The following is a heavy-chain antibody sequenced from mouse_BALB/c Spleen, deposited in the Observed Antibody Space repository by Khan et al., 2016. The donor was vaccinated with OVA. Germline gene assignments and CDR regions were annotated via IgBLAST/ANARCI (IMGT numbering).Heavy chain of an antibody. D-gene: IGHD2-3*01. Sequence: EVQLQESGPGLVKPSQSLSLTCTVTGYSITSDYAWNWIRQFPGNKLEWMGYISYSGSTNYNPPFKSRTSFTRDTSKNQFFLQLNSVTTEDTATYYCSRDGSRYNYAIDYWGQGTSVTVSS. J-gene: IGHJ4*01. CDR3: SRDGSRYNYAIDY. CDR1: GYSITSDYA. V-gene: IGHV3-2*02. CDR2: ISYSGST.